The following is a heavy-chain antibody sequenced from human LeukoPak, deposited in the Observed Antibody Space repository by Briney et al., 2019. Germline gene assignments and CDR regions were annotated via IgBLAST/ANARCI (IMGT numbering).Heavy chain of an antibody. J-gene: IGHJ4*02. Sequence: GGSLRLSCAASGFTFDSYSMNWVRQAPGKGLEWLSAISGSGGSTNYADSVKGRFIISRDNSKNTLYLQMNSLRAEDTAVYYCAKDGYYFDYWGQGTLVTVSS. CDR1: GFTFDSYS. CDR3: AKDGYYFDY. V-gene: IGHV3-23*01. CDR2: ISGSGGST.